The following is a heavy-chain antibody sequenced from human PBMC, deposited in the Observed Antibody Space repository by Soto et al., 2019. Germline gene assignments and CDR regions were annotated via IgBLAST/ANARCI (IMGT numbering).Heavy chain of an antibody. V-gene: IGHV4-34*01. CDR1: GGSFSGYY. CDR2: INHSGST. Sequence: SETLSLTCAVYGGSFSGYYWSWIRQPPGKGLEWIGEINHSGSTNYNPSLKSRVTISVDTSKNQFSLKLSSVTAADTAVYYCARSFIVGATGESNAFDIWGQWTMVTVSS. D-gene: IGHD1-26*01. CDR3: ARSFIVGATGESNAFDI. J-gene: IGHJ3*02.